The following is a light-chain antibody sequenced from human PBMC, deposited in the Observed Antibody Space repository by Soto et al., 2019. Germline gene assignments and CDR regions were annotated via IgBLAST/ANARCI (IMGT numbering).Light chain of an antibody. J-gene: IGKJ2*01. CDR1: QSVSSN. CDR2: GAS. CDR3: QQYNNWLYT. V-gene: IGKV3-15*01. Sequence: EIVMPQSPATLSVSPGERATLSCRASQSVSSNLAWYQQKPGQAPRLLIYGASTRATGIPARFSGSGSGTEFTLTISSLQSEDFAVYYCQQYNNWLYTFGQGTKREIK.